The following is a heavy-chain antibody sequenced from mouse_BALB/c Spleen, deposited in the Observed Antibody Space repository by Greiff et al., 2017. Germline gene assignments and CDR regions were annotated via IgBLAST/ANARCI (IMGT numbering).Heavy chain of an antibody. V-gene: IGHV5-6*01. CDR2: ISSGGSYT. J-gene: IGHJ3*01. D-gene: IGHD2-4*01. CDR3: ARSGITPFAY. Sequence: EVMLVESGGDLVKPGGSLKLSCAASGFTFSSYGMSWVRQTPDKRLEWVATISSGGSYTYYPDSVKGRFTISRDNAKNTLYLQMSSLKSEDTAMYYCARSGITPFAYWGQGTLVTVSA. CDR1: GFTFSSYG.